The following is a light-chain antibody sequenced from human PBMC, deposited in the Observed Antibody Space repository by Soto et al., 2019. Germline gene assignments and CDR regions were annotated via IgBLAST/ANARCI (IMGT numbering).Light chain of an antibody. Sequence: QHVLTQPPSVSGAPGQRVTISCTGSSSNIGAGYDVHGYQQLPGTAPKLLIYGNSNMPSGVPDRFSGSKSGTSASLAITGLQAEDEADYYCQSYDSSLSGSVFGGGTTLTV. CDR3: QSYDSSLSGSV. J-gene: IGLJ2*01. CDR1: SSNIGAGYD. V-gene: IGLV1-40*01. CDR2: GNS.